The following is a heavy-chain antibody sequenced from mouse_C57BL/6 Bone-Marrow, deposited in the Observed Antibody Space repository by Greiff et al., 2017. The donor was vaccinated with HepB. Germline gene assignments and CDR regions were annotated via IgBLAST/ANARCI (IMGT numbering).Heavy chain of an antibody. J-gene: IGHJ4*01. V-gene: IGHV1-54*01. D-gene: IGHD1-1*01. CDR3: ARYPLYYGSSYGYAMDY. CDR1: GYAFTNYL. CDR2: INPGSGGT. Sequence: QVQLKQSGAELVRPGTSVKVSCKASGYAFTNYLIEWVKQRPGQGLEWIGVINPGSGGTNYNEKFKGKATLTADKSSSTAYMQLSSLTSEDSAVYFCARYPLYYGSSYGYAMDYWGQGTSVTVSS.